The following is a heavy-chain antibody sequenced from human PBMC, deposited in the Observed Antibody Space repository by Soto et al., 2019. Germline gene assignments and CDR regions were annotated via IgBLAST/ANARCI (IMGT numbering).Heavy chain of an antibody. D-gene: IGHD5-12*01. V-gene: IGHV4-4*07. Sequence: SENLSDTYTVSGGAISGYYWTWIRQPAGKGLEWIGRIYSSGSTKYNPSLKSRVTMSLDTSKNQISLRLSSVTAADTAVYYCAIDPAPRGWRSYFDFWGQGARVT. CDR2: IYSSGST. CDR3: AIDPAPRGWRSYFDF. CDR1: GGAISGYY. J-gene: IGHJ4*02.